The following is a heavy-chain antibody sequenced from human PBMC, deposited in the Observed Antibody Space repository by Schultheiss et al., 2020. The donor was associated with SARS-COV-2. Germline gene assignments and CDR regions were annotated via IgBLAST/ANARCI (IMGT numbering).Heavy chain of an antibody. CDR3: ARFYLLLDALDI. Sequence: SETLTLTCTVSGGYISSGGYYWGWFRQPPGKGLEWIGEINHSGSTNYNPSLESRVTFSVDTSKSQVSLRLSSVTAADTAVYYCARFYLLLDALDIWGQGTMVTVSS. CDR1: GGYISSGGYY. J-gene: IGHJ3*02. D-gene: IGHD3-22*01. V-gene: IGHV4-39*07. CDR2: INHSGST.